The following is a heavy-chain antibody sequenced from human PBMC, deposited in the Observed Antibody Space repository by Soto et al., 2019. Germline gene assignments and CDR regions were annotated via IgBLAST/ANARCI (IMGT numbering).Heavy chain of an antibody. CDR2: IWLDGSNK. CDR3: ARALSAVDH. D-gene: IGHD2-2*01. Sequence: QVQLVESGGGVVQPGRSLRLSCAASGFTFSSYGMHWVRQAPGKGLEWVAVIWLDGSNKYYADSVKGRFTISRDNSKNTVDRQMNILQPKDTAVYYCARALSAVDHWGQANVVTVS. V-gene: IGHV3-33*01. J-gene: IGHJ5*02. CDR1: GFTFSSYG.